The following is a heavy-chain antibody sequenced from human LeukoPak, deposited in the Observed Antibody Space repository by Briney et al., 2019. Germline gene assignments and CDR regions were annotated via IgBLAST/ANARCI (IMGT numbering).Heavy chain of an antibody. J-gene: IGHJ1*01. Sequence: GGSLRLSCAASGIAFSSYWMHWVRQAPGKGMVLVSRIKRDGSTNYADSVKGRFTISRDITKNTVSLQMNSLRAEDTGVYYCARAPSEIGGYYPEYVRHWGQGTLVTVSS. D-gene: IGHD3-22*01. CDR1: GIAFSSYW. CDR3: ARAPSEIGGYYPEYVRH. V-gene: IGHV3-74*01. CDR2: IKRDGST.